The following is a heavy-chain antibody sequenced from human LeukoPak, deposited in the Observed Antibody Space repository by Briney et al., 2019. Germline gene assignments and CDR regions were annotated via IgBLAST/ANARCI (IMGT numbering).Heavy chain of an antibody. CDR1: GFTFSSYS. J-gene: IGHJ4*02. D-gene: IGHD1-26*01. Sequence: GGSLRLSCAASGFTFSSYSMNWVRQAPGKGLEWVSSISSSSSYIYYADSVKGRFTISRDNAKNSLYLQMDSLRAEDTALYYCAKAGKGRELRLLFDYWGQGTLVTVSS. CDR2: ISSSSSYI. V-gene: IGHV3-21*04. CDR3: AKAGKGRELRLLFDY.